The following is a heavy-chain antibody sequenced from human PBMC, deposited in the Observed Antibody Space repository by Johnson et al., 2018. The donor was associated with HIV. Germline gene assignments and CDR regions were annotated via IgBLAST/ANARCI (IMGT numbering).Heavy chain of an antibody. CDR2: IRYDGSNK. Sequence: QVQLVESGGGVVQPGGSLRLSCAASGFTFSSYGMHWVRQAPGKGLEWVAFIRYDGSNKYYADSVKGRFTISRDNSKNTLYLQMNSLKTEDTAVYYCTTARTYFWGQGTMVTVS. J-gene: IGHJ3*01. CDR3: TTARTYF. D-gene: IGHD2-8*01. V-gene: IGHV3-30*02. CDR1: GFTFSSYG.